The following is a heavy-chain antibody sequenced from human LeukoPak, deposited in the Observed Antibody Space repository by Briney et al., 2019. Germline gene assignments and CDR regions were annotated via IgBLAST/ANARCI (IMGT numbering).Heavy chain of an antibody. CDR3: ARAVGYCSSTSCYAPFFDY. V-gene: IGHV3-21*01. D-gene: IGHD2-2*01. CDR2: ISSSSSYI. J-gene: IGHJ4*02. CDR1: GFTFSSYS. Sequence: GGSLRLSCAASGFTFSSYSMNWVRQASGKGLEWVSSISSSSSYIYYADSVKGRFTISRDNAKNSLYLQMNSLRAEDTAVYYCARAVGYCSSTSCYAPFFDYWGQGTLVTVSS.